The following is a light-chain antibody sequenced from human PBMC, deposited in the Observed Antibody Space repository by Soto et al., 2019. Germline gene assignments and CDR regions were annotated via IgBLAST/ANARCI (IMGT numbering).Light chain of an antibody. CDR2: GAS. Sequence: DIQMTQTPSTLSPSVGDRVTITCRASQNIVNWLAWYQQKPGKAPKILIYGASTLESGVPSRFSGSGSGTEFTLTITNLQPDDFATCYGLQYNAFSATCGQGIGLEIK. V-gene: IGKV1-5*01. CDR3: LQYNAFSAT. CDR1: QNIVNW. J-gene: IGKJ5*01.